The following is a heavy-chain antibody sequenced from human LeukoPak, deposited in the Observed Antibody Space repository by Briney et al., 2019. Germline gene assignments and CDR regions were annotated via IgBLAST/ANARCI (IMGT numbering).Heavy chain of an antibody. CDR3: ARHRGSSSNFDY. CDR2: IYYSGST. D-gene: IGHD6-6*01. V-gene: IGHV4-39*01. CDR1: GGSISRNNYY. J-gene: IGHJ4*02. Sequence: SETLSLPCTVSGGSISRNNYYWDWIRQPLGKGLEYIGSIYYSGSTYYTPSLKSRVTISVDTSKNQFSLKLSSVTATDTAVYYCARHRGSSSNFDYWGQGTLVTVSS.